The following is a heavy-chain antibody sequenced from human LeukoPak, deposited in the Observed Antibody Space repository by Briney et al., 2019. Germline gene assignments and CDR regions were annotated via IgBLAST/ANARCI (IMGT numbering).Heavy chain of an antibody. V-gene: IGHV1-8*01. Sequence: ASVKVSCKASGYTFTSYDINWVRQATGQGLEWMGWMNPNSGNTGYAQKFQGRVTMTKNTSITTAYMELNSLRSEDTAVYYCARALSWTTDSYYYVGVWGKGTTVTVSS. CDR1: GYTFTSYD. CDR3: ARALSWTTDSYYYVGV. CDR2: MNPNSGNT. J-gene: IGHJ6*03. D-gene: IGHD3/OR15-3a*01.